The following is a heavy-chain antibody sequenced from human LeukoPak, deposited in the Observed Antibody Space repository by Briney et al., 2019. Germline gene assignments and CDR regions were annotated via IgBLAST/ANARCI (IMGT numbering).Heavy chain of an antibody. J-gene: IGHJ4*02. V-gene: IGHV1-2*02. CDR3: ARTRRDGYNCDLDF. D-gene: IGHD5-24*01. Sequence: ASVKVSCKASGYSFTGHHIHWVRQAPGQGLEWMGWISPDTAVTNYAQNFQGRVTMTRDSSISTAYMDLSRLSSDDTALYYCARTRRDGYNCDLDFWGQGTLVTVSS. CDR1: GYSFTGHH. CDR2: ISPDTAVT.